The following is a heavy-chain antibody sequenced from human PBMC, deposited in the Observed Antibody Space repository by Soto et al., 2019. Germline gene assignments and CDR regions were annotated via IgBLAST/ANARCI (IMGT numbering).Heavy chain of an antibody. CDR3: ARSGYSFAWGY. V-gene: IGHV3-53*01. Sequence: EVQLVESGGGLIPPGGSLRLSCAASGFLVNSAYMTWVRQAPGKGLEWLSMINSDGSTLYAESVKGRFTISRDNSKNRLDLQMSSRRAEATAMYYCARSGYSFAWGYWGQGTLVIVTS. D-gene: IGHD5-18*01. J-gene: IGHJ4*02. CDR2: INSDGST. CDR1: GFLVNSAY.